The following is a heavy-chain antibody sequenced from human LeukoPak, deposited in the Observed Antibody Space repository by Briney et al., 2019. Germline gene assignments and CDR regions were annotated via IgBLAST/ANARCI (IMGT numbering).Heavy chain of an antibody. Sequence: GASVKVSCKASGYTFTGYYMHWVRQAPGQGLEWMGWNNPNSGGTNHAQKFQGRVTMTRDTSISTAYMELSRLRSDDTAVYYCARDRPLDADDYYGFYYFDYWGQGTLVTVSS. CDR3: ARDRPLDADDYYGFYYFDY. V-gene: IGHV1-2*02. J-gene: IGHJ4*02. CDR1: GYTFTGYY. D-gene: IGHD3-10*01. CDR2: NNPNSGGT.